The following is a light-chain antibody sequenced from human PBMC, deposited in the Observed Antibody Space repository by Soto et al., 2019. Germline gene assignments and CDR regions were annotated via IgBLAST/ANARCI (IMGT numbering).Light chain of an antibody. Sequence: EVVLTQFPATLSLSPGDRAALSCKASQSVHNFLAWYQQRPGQAPRLRIYGASNRAAGIPDRFSGSGSGTDFPLTINSLEPEDFAVYYCQQRSNWPPITFGQGTRLDIK. CDR2: GAS. CDR1: QSVHNF. V-gene: IGKV3-11*01. J-gene: IGKJ5*01. CDR3: QQRSNWPPIT.